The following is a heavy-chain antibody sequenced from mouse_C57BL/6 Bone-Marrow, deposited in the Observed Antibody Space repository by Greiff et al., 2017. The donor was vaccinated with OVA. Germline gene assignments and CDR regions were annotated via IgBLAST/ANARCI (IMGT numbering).Heavy chain of an antibody. J-gene: IGHJ4*01. D-gene: IGHD2-4*01. CDR3: ARWGTYDYDFAMDY. V-gene: IGHV1-50*01. Sequence: QVQLQQPGAELVKPGASVKLSCKASGYTFTSYWMQWVKQRPGQGLEWIGEIDPSDSYTNYNQKFKGKATLTVDTSSSTAYMQLSSLTSEDSAVYYCARWGTYDYDFAMDYWGQGTSVTVSS. CDR1: GYTFTSYW. CDR2: IDPSDSYT.